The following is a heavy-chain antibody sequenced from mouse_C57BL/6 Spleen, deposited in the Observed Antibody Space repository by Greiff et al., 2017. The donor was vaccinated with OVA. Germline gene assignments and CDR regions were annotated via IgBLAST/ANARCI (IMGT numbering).Heavy chain of an antibody. CDR2: IYPGDGDT. Sequence: VQLQQSGAELVKPGASVKIFCKTSGYAFSSYWMNWVKQRPGKGLEWVGQIYPGDGDTNYNGKFKGKATLTADKSSSTAYMQLSSLTSEDSAVYFCARSPLGYYFDYWGQGTTLTVSS. V-gene: IGHV1-80*01. D-gene: IGHD4-1*01. CDR1: GYAFSSYW. CDR3: ARSPLGYYFDY. J-gene: IGHJ2*01.